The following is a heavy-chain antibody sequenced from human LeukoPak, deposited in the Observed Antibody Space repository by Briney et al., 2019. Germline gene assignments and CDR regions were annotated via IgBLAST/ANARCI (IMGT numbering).Heavy chain of an antibody. CDR1: GGSFSGYH. D-gene: IGHD3-22*01. V-gene: IGHV4-34*01. CDR3: ARGPPYYYDSSGYG. CDR2: INHSGST. Sequence: SETLSLTCAVYGGSFSGYHWSWIRQPPGKGLEWIGEINHSGSTNYNPSLKSRVTISVDTSKNQFSLKLSSVTAADTAVYYCARGPPYYYDSSGYGWGQGTLVTVSS. J-gene: IGHJ4*02.